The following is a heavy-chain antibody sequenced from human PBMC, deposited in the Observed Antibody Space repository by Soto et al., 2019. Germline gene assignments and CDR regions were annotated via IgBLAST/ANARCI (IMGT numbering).Heavy chain of an antibody. CDR2: ISSSSSYI. CDR1: GFTFSSYS. CDR3: ARVPDIISYYYYMDV. Sequence: GGSLRLSCAASGFTFSSYSMNWVRQAPGKGLEWVSSISSSSSYIYYADSVKGRFTISRDNAKNSLYLQMNSLRAEDTAVYYCARVPDIISYYYYMDVWGKGTTVTVSS. D-gene: IGHD5-12*01. V-gene: IGHV3-21*01. J-gene: IGHJ6*03.